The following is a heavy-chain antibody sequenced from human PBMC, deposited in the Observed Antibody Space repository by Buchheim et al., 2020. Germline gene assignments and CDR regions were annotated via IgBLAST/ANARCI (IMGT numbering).Heavy chain of an antibody. CDR1: GGTFSSYA. CDR3: ATRGHCSSTSCYIYYYYGMDV. Sequence: QVQLVQSGAEVKKPGSSVKISCKASGGTFSSYAISWVRQAPGQGLEWMGGIIPIFGTANYAQKFQGRVTITADESTSTAYMELSSLRSEDTAVYYCATRGHCSSTSCYIYYYYGMDVWGQGTT. D-gene: IGHD2-2*02. CDR2: IIPIFGTA. V-gene: IGHV1-69*01. J-gene: IGHJ6*02.